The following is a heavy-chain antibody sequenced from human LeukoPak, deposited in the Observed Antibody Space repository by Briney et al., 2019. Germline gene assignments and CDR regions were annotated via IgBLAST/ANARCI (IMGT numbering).Heavy chain of an antibody. D-gene: IGHD6-19*01. V-gene: IGHV3-23*01. J-gene: IGHJ4*02. Sequence: GGSLRLSCAASGFTFGTHAMTWVRQAPGKGLEWVSGMSGRGDTSYYADSVKGRFTISRDNSKNTLFLQMNSLRAVDTAVYYCAKLAGIRGWFVYYFDYWGQGTLVTVS. CDR3: AKLAGIRGWFVYYFDY. CDR2: MSGRGDTS. CDR1: GFTFGTHA.